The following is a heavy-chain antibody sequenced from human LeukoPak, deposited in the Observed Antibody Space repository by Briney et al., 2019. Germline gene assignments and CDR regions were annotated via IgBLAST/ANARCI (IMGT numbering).Heavy chain of an antibody. CDR3: AGETLQYYYDSSGYSGYYYYGMDV. CDR2: ISYDGSNK. J-gene: IGHJ6*02. D-gene: IGHD3-22*01. CDR1: GFTFSSYA. V-gene: IGHV3-30-3*01. Sequence: GGSLRLSCAASGFTFSSYAMHWIRQAPGKGLEWVAVISYDGSNKYYADSVKGRFTISRDNSKNTLYLQMNSLRAEDTAVYYCAGETLQYYYDSSGYSGYYYYGMDVWGQGTTVTVSS.